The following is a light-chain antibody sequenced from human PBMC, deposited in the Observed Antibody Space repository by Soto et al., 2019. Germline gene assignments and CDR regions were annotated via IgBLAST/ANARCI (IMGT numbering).Light chain of an antibody. J-gene: IGKJ1*01. Sequence: DIQMTQSPSTLSASVGDRVTITCRASQSISSWLVWYQQKPGKAPKLPIYDASSLESGVPSRFSGSGSGTEFTLTISSLQPDDFATYYCQQYNSYSWTFGQGTKVEIK. CDR2: DAS. V-gene: IGKV1-5*01. CDR1: QSISSW. CDR3: QQYNSYSWT.